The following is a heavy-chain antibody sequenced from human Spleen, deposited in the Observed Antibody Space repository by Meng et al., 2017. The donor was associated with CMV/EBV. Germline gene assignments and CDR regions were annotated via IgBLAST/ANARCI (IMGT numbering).Heavy chain of an antibody. CDR2: MFYSGRS. V-gene: IGHV4-59*01. Sequence: GSLRLSCTVSGDSISSYYWSWIRQPPGKGLEWIGYMFYSGRSNYNPSLKSRVTISVDTSKIQFSLKLSSVTTADTAVYYCARGGSDFWSAYLGYWGQGTLVTVSS. J-gene: IGHJ4*02. CDR1: GDSISSYY. D-gene: IGHD3-3*01. CDR3: ARGGSDFWSAYLGY.